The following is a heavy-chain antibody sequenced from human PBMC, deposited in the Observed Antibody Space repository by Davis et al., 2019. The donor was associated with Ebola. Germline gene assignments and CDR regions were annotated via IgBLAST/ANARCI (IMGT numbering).Heavy chain of an antibody. Sequence: SETLSLTCTVSGGSISSSSYYWGWIRQPPGKGLEWIGSIYHSGITNYNPSFKSRVTISVDTSKNQFSLKLSSVTAADTAVYYCARYTPPSLRFLESLTGMDVWGQGTTVTVSS. D-gene: IGHD3-3*01. CDR1: GGSISSSSYY. CDR3: ARYTPPSLRFLESLTGMDV. V-gene: IGHV4-39*07. J-gene: IGHJ6*02. CDR2: IYHSGIT.